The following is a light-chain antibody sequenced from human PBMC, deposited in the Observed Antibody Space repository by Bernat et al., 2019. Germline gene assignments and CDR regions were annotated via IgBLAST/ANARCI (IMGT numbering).Light chain of an antibody. CDR1: QSVSSN. Sequence: EIVMTQSPATLSVSPGERATLSCRASQSVSSNLAWYQQKPGQAPRLLIYGASTRATAIPARFSGSGSGTEFTLTISSLQSEDFAVYYCQQYNDWLGTFGQGTKVEI. V-gene: IGKV3-15*01. J-gene: IGKJ1*01. CDR3: QQYNDWLGT. CDR2: GAS.